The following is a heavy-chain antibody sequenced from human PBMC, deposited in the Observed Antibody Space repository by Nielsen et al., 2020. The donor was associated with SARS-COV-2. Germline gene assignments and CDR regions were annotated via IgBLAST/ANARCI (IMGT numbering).Heavy chain of an antibody. CDR2: IAVDSGNT. CDR3: ARFIRSGYALPNWFDP. V-gene: IGHV1-58*01. D-gene: IGHD2-2*01. Sequence: SVKVSCKASGFTFSSSAVQWVRQARGQRLEWIGWIAVDSGNTNYAQKLRGRVTMTTDTSTSTAYMELRSLRSDDTAVYYCARFIRSGYALPNWFDPWGQGTLVTVSS. CDR1: GFTFSSSA. J-gene: IGHJ5*02.